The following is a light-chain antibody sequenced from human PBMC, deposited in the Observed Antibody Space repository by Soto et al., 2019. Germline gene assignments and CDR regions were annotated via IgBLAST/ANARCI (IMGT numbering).Light chain of an antibody. CDR1: QSVSSY. CDR2: DAS. V-gene: IGKV3-11*01. CDR3: QQYNNWPLT. J-gene: IGKJ4*01. Sequence: EIVLTQSPATLSLSPGERATLSCRASQSVSSYLAWYQQKGGQAPRLLIYDASNRATGIPARFSGSGSGTDFTLTISSLEPEDFAVYYCQQYNNWPLTFGGGTKVEIK.